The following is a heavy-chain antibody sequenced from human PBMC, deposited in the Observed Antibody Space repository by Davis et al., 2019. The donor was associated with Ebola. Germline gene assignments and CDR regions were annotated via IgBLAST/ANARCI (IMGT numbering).Heavy chain of an antibody. Sequence: PSETLSLTCTVSGGSVSSGSYYWSWIRQPPGKGLEWIGYIYYSGSTNYNPSLKSRVTISVDTSKNQFSLKLSSVTAADTAVYYCARGYCSGGSCYSDYWGQGTLVTVSS. CDR3: ARGYCSGGSCYSDY. J-gene: IGHJ4*02. V-gene: IGHV4-61*01. CDR1: GGSVSSGSYY. D-gene: IGHD2-15*01. CDR2: IYYSGST.